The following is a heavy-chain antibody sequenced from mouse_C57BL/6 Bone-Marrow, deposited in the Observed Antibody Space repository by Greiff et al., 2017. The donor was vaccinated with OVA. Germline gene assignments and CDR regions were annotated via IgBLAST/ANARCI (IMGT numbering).Heavy chain of an antibody. J-gene: IGHJ2*01. CDR3: ARSDYYGSAH. Sequence: VQLQQPGAELVMPGASVKLSCKASGYTFTSYWMHWVKQRPGQGLEWIGEIDPSDSYTNYNQKFKGKSTLTVDKSSSTAYMQLSSLTSEDSAVYYCARSDYYGSAHWGRGTTLTVSS. D-gene: IGHD1-1*01. CDR2: IDPSDSYT. CDR1: GYTFTSYW. V-gene: IGHV1-69*01.